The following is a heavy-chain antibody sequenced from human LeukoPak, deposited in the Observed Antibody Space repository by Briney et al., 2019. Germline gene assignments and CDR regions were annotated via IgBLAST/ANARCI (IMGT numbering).Heavy chain of an antibody. J-gene: IGHJ4*02. V-gene: IGHV4-61*02. Sequence: PSQTLSLTCTVSGGSISSGSYYWSWIRQPAGKGLEWIGRIYTSGSTNYNPSLKSRVTISVDTSKNQFSLKLSSVTAADTALYYCARDAGGSSHFDYWGQGTLVTVSS. CDR2: IYTSGST. CDR3: ARDAGGSSHFDY. D-gene: IGHD4-23*01. CDR1: GGSISSGSYY.